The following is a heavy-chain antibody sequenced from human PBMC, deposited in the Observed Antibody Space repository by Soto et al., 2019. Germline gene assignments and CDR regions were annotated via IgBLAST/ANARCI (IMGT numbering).Heavy chain of an antibody. J-gene: IGHJ5*02. CDR3: ARALLRENWFDP. CDR1: GGSISSGGYY. V-gene: IGHV4-31*03. Sequence: SETLSLTGTVSGGSISSGGYYWSWIRQHPGKGLEWIGYIYYSGSTYYNLSLKSRVTISVDTSKNQFSLKLSSVTAADTAVYYCARALLRENWFDPWGQGTLVTVSS. D-gene: IGHD3-3*01. CDR2: IYYSGST.